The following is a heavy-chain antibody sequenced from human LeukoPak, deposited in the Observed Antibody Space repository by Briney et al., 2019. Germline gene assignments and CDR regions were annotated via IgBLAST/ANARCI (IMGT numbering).Heavy chain of an antibody. Sequence: GGSLILSCAASGFTFDDYAMHWVRQAPGKGLEWVSGISWNSGSIGYADSVKGRFTISRDNAKNSLYLQMNSLRAEDTALYYCAKGGSRWYLYYFDYWGQGTLVTVSS. CDR3: AKGGSRWYLYYFDY. D-gene: IGHD6-13*01. J-gene: IGHJ4*02. CDR1: GFTFDDYA. V-gene: IGHV3-9*01. CDR2: ISWNSGSI.